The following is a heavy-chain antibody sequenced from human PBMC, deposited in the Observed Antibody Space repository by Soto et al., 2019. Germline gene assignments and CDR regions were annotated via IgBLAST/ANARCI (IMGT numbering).Heavy chain of an antibody. Sequence: QLQLQESGPGLVKPSETLSLTCSVSDGSISSSSCHWGWIRQSPGKGLEWIGRIYYSGSTFYNPSLESRVTISVDTSKNQFSLKLSSVTAADTSVYYCARVRGGYTFWSGYLGGYGMDVWSRGTTVTVSS. CDR2: IYYSGST. CDR1: DGSISSSSCH. CDR3: ARVRGGYTFWSGYLGGYGMDV. D-gene: IGHD3-3*01. J-gene: IGHJ6*02. V-gene: IGHV4-39*01.